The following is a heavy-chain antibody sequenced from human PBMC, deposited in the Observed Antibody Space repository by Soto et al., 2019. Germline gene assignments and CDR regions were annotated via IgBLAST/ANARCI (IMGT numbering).Heavy chain of an antibody. Sequence: SETLSLTCAVSGGSISSGGYSWSWIRQPPGKGLEWIGYIYHSGSTYYNPSLKSRVTISVDRSKNQFSLKLSSVTAADTAVYYCARVPGPSSQSARAKSYGGNSHFGYWGQGTLVTVSS. J-gene: IGHJ4*02. V-gene: IGHV4-30-2*01. D-gene: IGHD4-17*01. CDR3: ARVPGPSSQSARAKSYGGNSHFGY. CDR2: IYHSGST. CDR1: GGSISSGGYS.